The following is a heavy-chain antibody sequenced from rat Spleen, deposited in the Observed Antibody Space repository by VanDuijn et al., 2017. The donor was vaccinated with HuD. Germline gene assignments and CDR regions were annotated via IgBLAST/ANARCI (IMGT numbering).Heavy chain of an antibody. CDR1: GFSLTSNG. Sequence: QVQLKESGPGLVQPSQTLSLTCTVSGFSLTSNGVSWVRQPPGKGLEWIGVIWGNGNTNYNSPLKSRLSISRDTSKSQVFLKMSSLKTEDTATYYCARDGYWFAYWGQGTLVTVSS. CDR2: IWGNGNT. CDR3: ARDGYWFAY. D-gene: IGHD1-12*03. J-gene: IGHJ3*01. V-gene: IGHV2-13*01.